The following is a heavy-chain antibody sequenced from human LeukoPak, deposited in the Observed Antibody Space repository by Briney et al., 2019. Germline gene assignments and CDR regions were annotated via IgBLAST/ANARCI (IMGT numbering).Heavy chain of an antibody. J-gene: IGHJ6*02. CDR3: ARHENYYDSSGYPGWYYYYGMDV. CDR2: IYYSGST. CDR1: GGSISSYY. D-gene: IGHD3-22*01. V-gene: IGHV4-59*08. Sequence: SETLSLTCTVSGGSISSYYWSWIRQPPGKGLEWIGYIYYSGSTNYNPSLKSRVTMSVDTSKNQFSLKLSSVTAADTAVYYCARHENYYDSSGYPGWYYYYGMDVWGQGTTVTVSS.